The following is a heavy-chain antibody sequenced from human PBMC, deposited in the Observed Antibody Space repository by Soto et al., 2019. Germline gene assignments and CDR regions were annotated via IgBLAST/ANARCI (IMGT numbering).Heavy chain of an antibody. CDR3: ARGDGRFLEWLFNYYYYGMDV. J-gene: IGHJ6*02. Sequence: ASVKVSCKASGCTFTSYDINWVRQATGQGLEWMGWMNPNSGNTGYAQKFQGRVTMTRNTSISTAYTELSSLRSEDTAVYYCARGDGRFLEWLFNYYYYGMDVWGQGTTVTVSS. D-gene: IGHD3-3*01. CDR2: MNPNSGNT. V-gene: IGHV1-8*01. CDR1: GCTFTSYD.